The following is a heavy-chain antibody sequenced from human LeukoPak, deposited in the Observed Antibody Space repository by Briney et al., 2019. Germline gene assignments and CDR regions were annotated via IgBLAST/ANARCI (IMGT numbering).Heavy chain of an antibody. J-gene: IGHJ4*02. Sequence: GGSLRLSCAASGFTLSSYAMSWVRQAPGKGLEWVSAIVGSGDNMYYADSVKGRFTISRDNFKSTLYLQMNSLRAEDTAVYYCAKGLTWDSTSCSDWGQGTLVTVSS. V-gene: IGHV3-23*01. CDR3: AKGLTWDSTSCSD. D-gene: IGHD2-2*01. CDR2: IVGSGDNM. CDR1: GFTLSSYA.